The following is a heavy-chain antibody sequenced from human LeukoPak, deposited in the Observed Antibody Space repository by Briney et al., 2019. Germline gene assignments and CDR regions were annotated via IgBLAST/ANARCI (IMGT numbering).Heavy chain of an antibody. V-gene: IGHV4-59*08. J-gene: IGHJ4*02. Sequence: SETLSLTCTVPGGSISRYHWSWVRQSPGKGLEWIGYVYYNGSPNYHPSLMSRVTMVMDTSKNQFSLRLSPVTAADTAVYYCARHGGGWSFDFWGQGTLVTVSS. CDR2: VYYNGSP. CDR1: GGSISRYH. CDR3: ARHGGGWSFDF. D-gene: IGHD6-19*01.